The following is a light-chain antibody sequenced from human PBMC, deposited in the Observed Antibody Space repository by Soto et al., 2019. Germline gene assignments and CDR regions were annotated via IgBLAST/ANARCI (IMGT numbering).Light chain of an antibody. V-gene: IGLV1-51*01. CDR1: NSNIGNNY. CDR2: DNN. Sequence: QPVLTQPPSVSAAPGQKVSISCSGRNSNIGNNYVSWYQQVPGTAPKLLIYDNNERPSGIPDRFSGSKSGTSATLGIAGLQTGDEAVYFCGTWDDSLSAVLFGGGTKLTVL. J-gene: IGLJ3*02. CDR3: GTWDDSLSAVL.